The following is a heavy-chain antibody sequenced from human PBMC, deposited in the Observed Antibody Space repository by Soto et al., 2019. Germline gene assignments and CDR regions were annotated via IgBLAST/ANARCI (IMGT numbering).Heavy chain of an antibody. V-gene: IGHV4-39*01. Sequence: QLQLQESGPGLVEPSETLSLTCTVSSGSISSTIYSWDWIRQPPGKGLEWIGSIFYSGSTYYNPSLKSRVPISVDTSKNQFALTLTFVTAADTAVYYCARQCRGVTCHWFVPWGQGTLVTVSS. CDR1: SGSISSTIYS. CDR3: ARQCRGVTCHWFVP. CDR2: IFYSGST. J-gene: IGHJ5*02. D-gene: IGHD2-15*01.